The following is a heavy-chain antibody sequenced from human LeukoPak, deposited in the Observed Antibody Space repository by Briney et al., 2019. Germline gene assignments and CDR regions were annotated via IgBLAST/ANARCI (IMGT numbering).Heavy chain of an antibody. CDR3: ARAVPIYSGYDY. V-gene: IGHV1-2*02. CDR1: GYTFTGYY. CDR2: INPNSGGT. J-gene: IGHJ4*02. D-gene: IGHD5-12*01. Sequence: ASVKVSCKASGYTFTGYYMHWVRQAPGQGLEWMGWINPNSGGTNYAQKFQGRVTMTRDTSISTAYMELSRLRSDDTAVYYCARAVPIYSGYDYWGQGTLVTVSS.